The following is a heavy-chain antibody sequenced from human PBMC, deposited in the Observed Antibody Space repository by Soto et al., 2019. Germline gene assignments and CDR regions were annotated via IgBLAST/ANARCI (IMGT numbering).Heavy chain of an antibody. CDR2: IYYSGST. D-gene: IGHD6-19*01. V-gene: IGHV4-59*08. CDR1: GGSISSYY. J-gene: IGHJ6*03. Sequence: SETLSLTCTVSGGSISSYYWSWIRQPPGKGLEWIGYIYYSGSTNYNPSLKSRVTISVDTSKNQFSLKLSSVTAADTAVYYCAGGDGDYQQWLAHYYYYYMDVWGKGTTVTVSS. CDR3: AGGDGDYQQWLAHYYYYYMDV.